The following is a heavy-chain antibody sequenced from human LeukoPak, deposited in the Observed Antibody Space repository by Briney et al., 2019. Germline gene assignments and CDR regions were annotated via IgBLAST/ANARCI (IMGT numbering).Heavy chain of an antibody. V-gene: IGHV4-59*01. D-gene: IGHD3-22*01. CDR1: GGAISSYY. CDR2: IYYSGST. CDR3: ARSSGYYPKHPYYFDY. J-gene: IGHJ4*02. Sequence: SETLSLTCTVSGGAISSYYWSWIRQPPGKGLEWIGYIYYSGSTNYNPSLKSRVTISVDTSKNQFSLKLSSVTAADTAVYYCARSSGYYPKHPYYFDYWGQGTLVTVSS.